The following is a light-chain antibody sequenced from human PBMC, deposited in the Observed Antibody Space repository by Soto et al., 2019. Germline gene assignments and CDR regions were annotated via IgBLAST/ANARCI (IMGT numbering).Light chain of an antibody. CDR2: EVS. J-gene: IGLJ1*01. CDR3: ISYTSSRIDYV. Sequence: QSVLTQPASVSGSPGQSITISCTGTSSDVGGYNYVSWYQQHPGKAPKLMIYEVSNRPSGVSNRFSGSKSGNTASLTISGRQAEDEADYYCISYTSSRIDYVVCTGTKFTVL. CDR1: SSDVGGYNY. V-gene: IGLV2-14*01.